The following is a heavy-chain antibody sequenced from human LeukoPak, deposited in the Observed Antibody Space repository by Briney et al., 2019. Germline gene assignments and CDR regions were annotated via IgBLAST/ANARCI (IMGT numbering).Heavy chain of an antibody. V-gene: IGHV4-34*01. CDR2: INHSGNT. CDR1: GGSFSGYY. D-gene: IGHD3-22*01. J-gene: IGHJ4*02. Sequence: SEALSLTCAVYGGSFSGYYWTWIRQPPGKGLEWIGEINHSGNTNYNPSLKSRVAISVDTSKNQFSLKLSSVIAADTAMYYCARSKDGSGFAAYWGQGTQVTVSS. CDR3: ARSKDGSGFAAY.